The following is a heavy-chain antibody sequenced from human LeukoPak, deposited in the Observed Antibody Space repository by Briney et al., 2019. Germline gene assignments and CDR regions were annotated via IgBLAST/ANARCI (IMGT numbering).Heavy chain of an antibody. J-gene: IGHJ6*03. CDR1: GYTFSGYY. Sequence: ASVKVSCKASGYTFSGYYMHRVRQAPGQGVEWMGRINPNSGGTNYAQKFQGRVTMTRDTSIGTAYMELSSLTSDDTAVYYCARDGANKVRGVHYYYMDVWGKGTTVTVSS. CDR2: INPNSGGT. V-gene: IGHV1-2*06. D-gene: IGHD3-10*01. CDR3: ARDGANKVRGVHYYYMDV.